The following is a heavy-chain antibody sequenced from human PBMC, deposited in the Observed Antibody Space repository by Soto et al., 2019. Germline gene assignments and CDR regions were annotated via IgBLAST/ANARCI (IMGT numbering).Heavy chain of an antibody. CDR3: ARQGCSGVSCYSFYFDY. J-gene: IGHJ4*02. CDR1: GGTFSSYA. D-gene: IGHD2-15*01. Sequence: ASVKDSCKASGGTFSSYAISWVRQAPGQGLEWMGGIIPILGIANYAHKFQVRVTINADKSTSTAYMELSSLRSEDTAFYYCARQGCSGVSCYSFYFDYWGQGTLVTVSS. CDR2: IIPILGIA. V-gene: IGHV1-69*10.